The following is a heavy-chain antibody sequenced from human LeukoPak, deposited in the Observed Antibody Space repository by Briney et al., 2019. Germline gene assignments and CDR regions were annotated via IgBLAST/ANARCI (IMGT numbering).Heavy chain of an antibody. CDR1: GFTFSDYY. Sequence: PGGPLRLSCAASGFTFSDYYMSWIRQAPGKGLEWVSYISSSSSYTNYADSVKGRFTISRGNAKSSLYLQMNSLRAEDTAVYYCARDRADGGYGSGSYFSLWGQGTLVTVSS. V-gene: IGHV3-11*05. CDR2: ISSSSSYT. D-gene: IGHD3-10*01. CDR3: ARDRADGGYGSGSYFSL. J-gene: IGHJ4*02.